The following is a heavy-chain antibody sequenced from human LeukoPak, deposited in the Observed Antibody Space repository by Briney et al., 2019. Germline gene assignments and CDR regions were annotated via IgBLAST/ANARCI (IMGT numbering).Heavy chain of an antibody. CDR1: GFTFRSYW. CDR2: LNSDGRST. J-gene: IGHJ4*02. CDR3: ARVSSGWYGYYFDY. V-gene: IGHV3-74*01. D-gene: IGHD6-19*01. Sequence: GGSLRLSCAASGFTFRSYWMHWVRQAPEKGLMWVSRLNSDGRSTSYADSVRGRFTISRDNAKNTVYLQMNTLRPDDTAVYYCARVSSGWYGYYFDYWGQGTLVTVSS.